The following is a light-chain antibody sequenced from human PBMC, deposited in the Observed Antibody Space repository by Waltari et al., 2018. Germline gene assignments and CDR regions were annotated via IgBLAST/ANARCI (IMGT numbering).Light chain of an antibody. Sequence: EIVLTQSPGTLPLSPGERATLSCRASQSVGKSLAWYQQRPGQAPRLLIYEASTRATGTPGRFSGSGFGTDFSLAISSLEPEDFAVYFCQHYVNLPVTFGQGTKVEI. CDR3: QHYVNLPVT. J-gene: IGKJ1*01. V-gene: IGKV3-20*01. CDR2: EAS. CDR1: QSVGKS.